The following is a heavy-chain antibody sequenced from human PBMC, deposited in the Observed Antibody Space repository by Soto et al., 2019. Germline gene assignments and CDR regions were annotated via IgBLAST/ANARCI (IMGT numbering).Heavy chain of an antibody. CDR1: GGSIDNSHSF. Sequence: TSETLSLTCDVSGGSIDNSHSFWGWIRQPPGKGLEFIGSVYYSGGAYYNPSLKSRVTVSVDTSKNQLSLRVNSETAADTAGYYCLVIVGAATRHTDFDSWGQRIRVTVAS. V-gene: IGHV4-39*01. CDR2: VYYSGGA. J-gene: IGHJ4*02. CDR3: LVIVGAATRHTDFDS. D-gene: IGHD1-26*01.